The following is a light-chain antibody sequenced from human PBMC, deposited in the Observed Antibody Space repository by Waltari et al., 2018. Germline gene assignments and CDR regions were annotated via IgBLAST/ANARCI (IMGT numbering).Light chain of an antibody. CDR3: QSYDSSLRGFDV. Sequence: QSVLTQPPSLSGAPGQRVTISCTGSSSNIGAGYGVQWYQQFPGTAPKLLIYDNTHRPSCAPARFSGSTSVTSAPLAITGLQAEDDADYYCQSYDSSLRGFDVFGTGTKVTV. CDR2: DNT. J-gene: IGLJ1*01. CDR1: SSNIGAGYG. V-gene: IGLV1-40*01.